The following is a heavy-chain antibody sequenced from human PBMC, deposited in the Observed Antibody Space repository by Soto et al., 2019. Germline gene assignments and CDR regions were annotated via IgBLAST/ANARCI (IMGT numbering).Heavy chain of an antibody. CDR2: IYYSGST. CDR1: GGSISSYY. Sequence: SETLSLTCTVSGGSISSYYWSWIRQPPGKGLEWIGYIYYSGSTNYNPSLKSRVTISVDTSKNQFSLKLSSVTAADTAVYYCARSEYGYGRSYYDILTGYYGGTEYFDSWGQGTLVTVSS. J-gene: IGHJ4*02. V-gene: IGHV4-59*01. CDR3: ARSEYGYGRSYYDILTGYYGGTEYFDS. D-gene: IGHD3-9*01.